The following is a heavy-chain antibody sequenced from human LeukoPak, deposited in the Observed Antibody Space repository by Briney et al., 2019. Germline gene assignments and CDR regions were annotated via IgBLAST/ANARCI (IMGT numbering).Heavy chain of an antibody. Sequence: GGSLRLSCDASGFTFSDYHMDWVRQAPGKGLEWVGRSRDKGQSHTTGYAASVRGRFTISRDDSKNSLSLQLNSLKTEDTAVYYCARDSKKHSHDYWGQGILVTVSS. D-gene: IGHD2/OR15-2a*01. CDR2: SRDKGQSHTT. CDR3: ARDSKKHSHDY. CDR1: GFTFSDYH. J-gene: IGHJ4*02. V-gene: IGHV3-72*01.